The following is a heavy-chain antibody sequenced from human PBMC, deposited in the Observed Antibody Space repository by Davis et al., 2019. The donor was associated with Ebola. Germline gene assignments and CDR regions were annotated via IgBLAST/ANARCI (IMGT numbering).Heavy chain of an antibody. V-gene: IGHV1-8*02. J-gene: IGHJ5*02. D-gene: IGHD2-2*01. CDR3: ARRAIQNWFDP. CDR2: MNPNSGNT. CDR1: GYTFTGYY. Sequence: AASVKVSCKASGYTFTGYYMHWVRQATGQGLEWMGWMNPNSGNTGYAQKFQGRVTMTRNTSISTAYMELSSVTAADTAVYYCARRAIQNWFDPWGQGTLVTVSS.